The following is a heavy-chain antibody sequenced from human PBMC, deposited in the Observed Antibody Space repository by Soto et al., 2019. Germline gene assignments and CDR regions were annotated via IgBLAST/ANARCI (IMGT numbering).Heavy chain of an antibody. J-gene: IGHJ4*02. CDR3: AHAGDYDLLSFDH. CDR2: IYWDDDQ. Sequence: QITLKESGPPLVRPAQTLTLTCAFSGFSLTTTSMGVAWIRQPPGKALEWLALIYWDDDQRYSPSLKDRLTIPKDASRSRVARTISNMNPENTGTYFCAHAGDYDLLSFDHWGPGTLVTVSS. CDR1: GFSLTTTSMG. V-gene: IGHV2-5*02. D-gene: IGHD4-17*01.